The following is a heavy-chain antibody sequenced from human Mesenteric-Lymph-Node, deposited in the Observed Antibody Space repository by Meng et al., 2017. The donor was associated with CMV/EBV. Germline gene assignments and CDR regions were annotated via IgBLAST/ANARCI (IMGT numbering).Heavy chain of an antibody. Sequence: GESLKISCAASGFTFTNYVMTWVRQAPGKGLEWVSSISASSTYINYADSVRGRFTISRDNAKNSLYLQMHSLRAEDTAVYYCARARDSSSLEHYYFGMDAWGQGTTVTVSS. D-gene: IGHD6-6*01. CDR1: GFTFTNYV. V-gene: IGHV3-21*01. J-gene: IGHJ6*02. CDR2: ISASSTYI. CDR3: ARARDSSSLEHYYFGMDA.